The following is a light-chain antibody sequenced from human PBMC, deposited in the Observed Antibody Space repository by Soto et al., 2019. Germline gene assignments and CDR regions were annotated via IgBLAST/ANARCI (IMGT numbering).Light chain of an antibody. V-gene: IGKV3-11*01. CDR3: QQRGSWPPSIT. CDR2: DAS. J-gene: IGKJ5*01. CDR1: QSISRS. Sequence: EIVLTQSPVTLSLSPGERATLSCRASQSISRSLAWYQQKPGQAPRLLIHDASARVTGIPARFSGSGSETDFTLTISSLEPEDFAVYYCQQRGSWPPSITFGQGTRLEIK.